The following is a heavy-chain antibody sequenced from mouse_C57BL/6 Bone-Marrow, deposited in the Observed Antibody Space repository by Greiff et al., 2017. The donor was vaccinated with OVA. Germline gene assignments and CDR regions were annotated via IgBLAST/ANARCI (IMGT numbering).Heavy chain of an antibody. D-gene: IGHD2-2*01. CDR3: ARGAVYGYDATIYAMDY. CDR1: GYAFSSSW. J-gene: IGHJ4*01. V-gene: IGHV1-82*01. Sequence: VHLVESGPELVKPGASVKISCKASGYAFSSSWMNWVKQRPGKGLEWIGRIYPGDGDTNYNGKFKGKATLTADKSSSTAYMQLSSLTSEDSAVYFCARGAVYGYDATIYAMDYWGQGTSVTVSS. CDR2: IYPGDGDT.